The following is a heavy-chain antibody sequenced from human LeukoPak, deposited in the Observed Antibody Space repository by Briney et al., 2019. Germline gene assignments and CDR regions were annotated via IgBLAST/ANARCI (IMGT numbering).Heavy chain of an antibody. CDR1: GGSISSYY. J-gene: IGHJ4*02. Sequence: SETLSLTCTVSGGSISSYYWSWIRQPPGKGLEWIGYIYYSGSTNYNPSLKSRVTISVDTSKNQFSLKLSSVTAADTAVYYCARGYGYSYVIDYWGQGTLVTVSS. D-gene: IGHD5-18*01. CDR3: ARGYGYSYVIDY. CDR2: IYYSGST. V-gene: IGHV4-59*01.